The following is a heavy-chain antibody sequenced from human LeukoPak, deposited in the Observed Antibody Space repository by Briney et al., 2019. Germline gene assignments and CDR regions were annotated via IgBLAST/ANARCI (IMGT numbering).Heavy chain of an antibody. J-gene: IGHJ5*02. Sequence: SETLSLTCAVYGGSFSGYYWSWIRQPPGKGLEWIGKINHSGSTNYNPSLKSRVTISVDTSKNQFSLKLSSVTAADTAVYYCARVTSGTPDWFDPWGQGTLVTVSS. CDR2: INHSGST. CDR3: ARVTSGTPDWFDP. D-gene: IGHD6-13*01. CDR1: GGSFSGYY. V-gene: IGHV4-34*01.